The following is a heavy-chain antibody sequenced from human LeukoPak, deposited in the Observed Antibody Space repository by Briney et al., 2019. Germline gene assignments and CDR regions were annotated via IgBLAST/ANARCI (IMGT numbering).Heavy chain of an antibody. D-gene: IGHD7-27*01. CDR2: IYYSGSI. Sequence: SETLSLTCTVSGGSIYSSSYYWAWIRQPPGKGLEWIGSIYYSGSISYSPSLKSRVTISIETSKNQFSLKLNSVTAADTAVYYCATHPYSSWGSTSNFDYWGQGTLVTVSS. CDR1: GGSIYSSSYY. V-gene: IGHV4-39*01. J-gene: IGHJ4*02. CDR3: ATHPYSSWGSTSNFDY.